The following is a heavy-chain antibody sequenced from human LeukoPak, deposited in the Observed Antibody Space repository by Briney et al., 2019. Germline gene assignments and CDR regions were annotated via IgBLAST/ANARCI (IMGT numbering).Heavy chain of an antibody. D-gene: IGHD3-10*01. CDR2: INHSGST. Sequence: PSETLSLTCAVYGGSFSGYYWSWIRQPPGKGLEWIGEINHSGSTNYNPSLKSRVTISVDTSKNQFSLKLSSVTAADTAVYYCAKDLYWFGEPSAFDIWGQGTMVTVSS. CDR1: GGSFSGYY. V-gene: IGHV4-34*01. J-gene: IGHJ3*02. CDR3: AKDLYWFGEPSAFDI.